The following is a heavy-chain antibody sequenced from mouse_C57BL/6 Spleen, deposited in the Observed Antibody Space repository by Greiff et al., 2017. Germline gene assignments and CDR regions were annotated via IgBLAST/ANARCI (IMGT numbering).Heavy chain of an antibody. CDR1: GFSLTSSG. D-gene: IGHD1-1*01. Sequence: VQLQQSGPGLVQPSQSLSITCTVSGFSLTSSGVHWVRQSPGKGLEWLGVIWSGGSTDYNAAFISRLSISKDNSKSQVFFKMNSLQADDTAIYYCARVPYYYGSSPGYAMDYWGQGTSVTVSS. J-gene: IGHJ4*01. CDR2: IWSGGST. V-gene: IGHV2-2*01. CDR3: ARVPYYYGSSPGYAMDY.